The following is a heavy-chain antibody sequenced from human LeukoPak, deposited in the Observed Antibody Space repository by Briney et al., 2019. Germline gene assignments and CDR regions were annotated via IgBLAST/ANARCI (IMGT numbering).Heavy chain of an antibody. CDR3: ARSYCSSTSCSPYYYYYMDV. D-gene: IGHD2-2*01. CDR1: GGSISSGGYY. J-gene: IGHJ6*03. Sequence: SQTLSLTCTVSGGSISSGGYYWGWLRQQRGKGREWIGYMYYSGSTYYNPSLKSRVTISVDTSKNQFSLKLSSVTAADTAVYYCARSYCSSTSCSPYYYYYMDVWGKGTTVTVSS. CDR2: MYYSGST. V-gene: IGHV4-31*03.